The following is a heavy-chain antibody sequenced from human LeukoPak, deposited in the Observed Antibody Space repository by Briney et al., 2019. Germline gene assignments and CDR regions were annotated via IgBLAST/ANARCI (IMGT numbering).Heavy chain of an antibody. CDR2: IIPIFGTA. Sequence: SVEVSCKASGGTFSSYAISWVRQAPGQGLEWMGRIIPIFGTANYAQKFQGRVTITTDESTSTAYMELSSLRSEDTAVYYCARAPAYSSSWPFDYWGQGTLVTVSS. D-gene: IGHD6-13*01. V-gene: IGHV1-69*05. CDR1: GGTFSSYA. J-gene: IGHJ4*02. CDR3: ARAPAYSSSWPFDY.